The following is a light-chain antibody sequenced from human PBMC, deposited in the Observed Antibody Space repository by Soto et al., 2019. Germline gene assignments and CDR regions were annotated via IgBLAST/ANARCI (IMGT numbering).Light chain of an antibody. CDR3: HKYGTSAIN. CDR2: WAS. CDR1: QSVLYSGNNRNY. V-gene: IGKV4-1*01. J-gene: IGKJ5*01. Sequence: DTVLTQSPDSLAVALCESGTINCRSSQSVLYSGNNRNYLAWYQQKPGQPPKLLINWASTRESGVPDRFTGSGSGTDFTLTISRLEPEDSAVFYCHKYGTSAINFGQGTRLEIK.